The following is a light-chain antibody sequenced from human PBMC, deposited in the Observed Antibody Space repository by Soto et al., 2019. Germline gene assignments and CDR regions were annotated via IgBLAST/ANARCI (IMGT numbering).Light chain of an antibody. J-gene: IGLJ3*02. CDR2: LTSDGSH. V-gene: IGLV4-69*01. Sequence: QSVLTQSPSASASLGASVKLTCTLSSGHSSNAIAWHQQQPEKGPRYLMKLTSDGSHSKGDGIPDRFSGSSSGAERYLIISSLQSDDEADYYCQTWGTGIHWVFGGGTKLTFL. CDR1: SGHSSNA. CDR3: QTWGTGIHWV.